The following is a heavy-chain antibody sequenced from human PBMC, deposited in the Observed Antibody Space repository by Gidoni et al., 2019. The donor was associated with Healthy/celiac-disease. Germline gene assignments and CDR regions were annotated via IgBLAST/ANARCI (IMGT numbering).Heavy chain of an antibody. CDR2: IYHSGST. V-gene: IGHV4-4*02. J-gene: IGHJ3*02. CDR3: ARVTVAATLRDAGLQGAAFDI. Sequence: QVQLQESGPGLVKPSGTLSLTCLVSGGSLSRSHWWIWVRQPPGKGLDCSGEIYHSGSTNYNSSLKSRVTISVDKSKNQFSLKLSSVTAADTAVYYCARVTVAATLRDAGLQGAAFDIWGQGTMVTVSS. CDR1: GGSLSRSHW. D-gene: IGHD2-15*01.